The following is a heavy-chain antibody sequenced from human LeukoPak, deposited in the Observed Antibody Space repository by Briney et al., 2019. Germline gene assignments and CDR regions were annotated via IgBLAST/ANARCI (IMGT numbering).Heavy chain of an antibody. J-gene: IGHJ4*02. Sequence: SETLSLTCTVSGGSISSSSYYWGWIRQPPGKGLEWIGSIYYSGSTYYNPSLKSRATISVDTSKNQFSLKLSSVTAADTAVYYCASRDGYNYSANFDYWGQGTLVTVSS. V-gene: IGHV4-39*07. CDR2: IYYSGST. CDR1: GGSISSSSYY. D-gene: IGHD5-24*01. CDR3: ASRDGYNYSANFDY.